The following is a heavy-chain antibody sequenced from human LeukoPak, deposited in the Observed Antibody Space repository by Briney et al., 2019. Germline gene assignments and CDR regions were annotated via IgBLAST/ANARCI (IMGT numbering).Heavy chain of an antibody. Sequence: GGSLRLSCAASGFTFDDYAMHWVRQAPGKGLEWVSGISWNSGSIGYADSVKGRFTISRDNAKNSLYLQMNSLRAEDTALYYCAKESPSSWYAFDIWGQGTMVTVSS. V-gene: IGHV3-9*01. CDR1: GFTFDDYA. J-gene: IGHJ3*02. CDR3: AKESPSSWYAFDI. CDR2: ISWNSGSI. D-gene: IGHD6-13*01.